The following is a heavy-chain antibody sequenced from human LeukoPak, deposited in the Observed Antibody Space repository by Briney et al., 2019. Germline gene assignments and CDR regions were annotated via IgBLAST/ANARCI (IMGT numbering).Heavy chain of an antibody. Sequence: SETLSLTCAVYGGSFSGYYWSWIRQPPGKGLEWIGEINHSGSTNYNPSLKSRVTISVDTSKNQFSLKLSSVTAADTAVYYCARLLDYGDERVYDYWGQGTLVTVSS. D-gene: IGHD4-17*01. J-gene: IGHJ4*02. CDR2: INHSGST. V-gene: IGHV4-34*01. CDR1: GGSFSGYY. CDR3: ARLLDYGDERVYDY.